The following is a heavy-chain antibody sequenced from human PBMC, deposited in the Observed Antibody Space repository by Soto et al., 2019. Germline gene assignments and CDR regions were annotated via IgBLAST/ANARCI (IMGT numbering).Heavy chain of an antibody. CDR1: GFTFSNHA. D-gene: IGHD4-17*01. CDR2: ISNSDTNT. CDR3: AKLSGRDYGDQIDY. V-gene: IGHV3-23*01. J-gene: IGHJ4*02. Sequence: EVQLLESGGGLVQPGGSLRLSCAASGFTFSNHAMNWVRQAPGKGLGWVSTISNSDTNTYYADSVRGRFTISRDNSKNTMYLQMSSLRAEDTAVYYCAKLSGRDYGDQIDYWGQGTLVTVSS.